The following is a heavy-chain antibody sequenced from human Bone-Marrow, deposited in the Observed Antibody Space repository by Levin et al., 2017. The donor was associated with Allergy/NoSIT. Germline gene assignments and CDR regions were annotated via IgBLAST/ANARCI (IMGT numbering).Heavy chain of an antibody. J-gene: IGHJ6*03. CDR1: GGSISSSNW. Sequence: SETLSLTCAVSGGSISSSNWWSWVRQPPGKGLEWIGEIYHSGSTNYNPSLKSRVTISVDKSKNQFSLKLSSVTAADTAVYYCARSSPNTYDFWSGYYLNYYYYYMDVWGKGTTVTVSS. D-gene: IGHD3-3*01. CDR3: ARSSPNTYDFWSGYYLNYYYYYMDV. CDR2: IYHSGST. V-gene: IGHV4-4*02.